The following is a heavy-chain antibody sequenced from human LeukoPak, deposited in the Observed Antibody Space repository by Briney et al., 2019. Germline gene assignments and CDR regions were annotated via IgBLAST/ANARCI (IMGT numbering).Heavy chain of an antibody. D-gene: IGHD3-10*01. CDR3: ARGGSTSYREFLYNWFDP. CDR1: GGSISSYY. Sequence: PSETLSLTCTVSGGSISSYYWSWIRQPPGKGLAWIGYIYYSGSTNYNPSLKSRVTMSVDTSKNQFSLKLSSVTAADTAVYYCARGGSTSYREFLYNWFDPWGQGTLVTVSS. V-gene: IGHV4-59*01. J-gene: IGHJ5*02. CDR2: IYYSGST.